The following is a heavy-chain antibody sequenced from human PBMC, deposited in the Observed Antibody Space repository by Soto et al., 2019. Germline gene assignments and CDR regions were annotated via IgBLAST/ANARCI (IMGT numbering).Heavy chain of an antibody. CDR1: GFTFSSYA. V-gene: IGHV3-23*01. CDR2: ISGSGGST. Sequence: GGSLRLSCAASGFTFSSYAMSWVRQAPGKGLEWVSAISGSGGSTYYADSVKGRFTISRDNSKNTLYPQMNSLRAEDTAVYYCAKLRGWYGDYYYGMDVWGQGTTVTVSS. CDR3: AKLRGWYGDYYYGMDV. J-gene: IGHJ6*02. D-gene: IGHD6-19*01.